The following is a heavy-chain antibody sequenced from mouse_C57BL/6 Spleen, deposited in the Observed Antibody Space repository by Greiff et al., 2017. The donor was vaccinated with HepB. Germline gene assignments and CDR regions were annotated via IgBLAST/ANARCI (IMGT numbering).Heavy chain of an antibody. CDR3: ARDGIYYDYDSYAMDY. CDR1: GYSITSGYY. V-gene: IGHV3-6*01. D-gene: IGHD2-4*01. CDR2: ISYDGSN. Sequence: EVKLQESGPGLVKPSQSLSLTCSVTGYSITSGYYWNWIRQFPGNKLEWMGYISYDGSNNYNPSLKNRISITRDTSKNQFFLKLNSVTTEDTATYYCARDGIYYDYDSYAMDYWGQGTSVTVSS. J-gene: IGHJ4*01.